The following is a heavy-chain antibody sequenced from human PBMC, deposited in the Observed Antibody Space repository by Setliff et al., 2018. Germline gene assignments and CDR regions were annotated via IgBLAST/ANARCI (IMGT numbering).Heavy chain of an antibody. CDR2: IKQDGSEK. Sequence: GGSLRLSCAASGFIFSNYWMSWVRQTAGKGLEWVAYIKQDGSEKYYVDSVKGRFTISRDSAKNSLYLQMNSLRAEDTAVYYCARVGIFGGGYFDFWGQGTLVTVSS. CDR1: GFIFSNYW. CDR3: ARVGIFGGGYFDF. V-gene: IGHV3-7*01. J-gene: IGHJ4*02. D-gene: IGHD3-3*01.